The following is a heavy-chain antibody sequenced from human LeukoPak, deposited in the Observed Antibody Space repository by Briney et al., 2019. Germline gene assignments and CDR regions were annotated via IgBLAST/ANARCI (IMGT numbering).Heavy chain of an antibody. CDR1: GGSFSGYY. D-gene: IGHD5-12*01. CDR3: ARGGGGWRLRLYNWFDP. V-gene: IGHV4-34*01. J-gene: IGHJ5*02. CDR2: INHSGST. Sequence: SETLSLTCAVYGGSFSGYYWSWIRQPPGKGLEWIGEINHSGSTNYNPSLKSRVTISVDTCKNQFSLKLSSVTAADTAVYYCARGGGGWRLRLYNWFDPWGQGTLVTVSS.